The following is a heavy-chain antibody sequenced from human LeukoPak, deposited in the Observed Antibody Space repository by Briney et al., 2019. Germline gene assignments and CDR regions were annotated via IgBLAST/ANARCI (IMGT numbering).Heavy chain of an antibody. CDR3: ASAVTTYALDI. V-gene: IGHV4-61*05. CDR2: IYYTGST. D-gene: IGHD4-17*01. J-gene: IGHJ3*02. CDR1: GGSISSSSYY. Sequence: SETLSLTCTVSGGSISSSSYYWGWIRQPPGKGLEWIGYIYYTGSTNSNPSLKSRVTISVDTSKNQFSLKLSSVTAADTAVYYCASAVTTYALDIWGQGTMVTVSP.